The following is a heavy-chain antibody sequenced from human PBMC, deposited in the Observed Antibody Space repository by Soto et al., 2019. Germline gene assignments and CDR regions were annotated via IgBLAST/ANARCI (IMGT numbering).Heavy chain of an antibody. CDR2: ISGSGSHT. CDR1: GFTFSSCA. Sequence: EVQLLESGGGLVQPGGSLRLSCAASGFTFSSCAMNWVRQAPGKGLEWVSTISGSGSHTYYADSVKGRFTISRGNSENTLYLHMNRLRADDTAVYYCVKDRNGYNQPFDSWGQGTLINVSS. D-gene: IGHD1-1*01. J-gene: IGHJ4*02. CDR3: VKDRNGYNQPFDS. V-gene: IGHV3-23*01.